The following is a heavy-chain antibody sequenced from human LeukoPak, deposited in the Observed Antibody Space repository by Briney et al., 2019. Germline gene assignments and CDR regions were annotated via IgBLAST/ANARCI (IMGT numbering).Heavy chain of an antibody. CDR1: GYTFTSYD. J-gene: IGHJ6*03. D-gene: IGHD3-3*01. Sequence: ASVKVSCKASGYTFTSYDINWVRQATGQGLEWMGWMNPNSGNTGYAQKFQGRVTMTRNTSISTAYMELSSLRSEDTAVYYCASGWSFLGFPRYYYHMDVWRKGTTVTVSS. CDR3: ASGWSFLGFPRYYYHMDV. CDR2: MNPNSGNT. V-gene: IGHV1-8*01.